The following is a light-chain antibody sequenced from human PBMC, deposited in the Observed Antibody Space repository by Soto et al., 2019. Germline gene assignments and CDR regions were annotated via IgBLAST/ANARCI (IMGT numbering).Light chain of an antibody. CDR2: VKSDGSH. CDR3: QTWDTGIVV. Sequence: QPVLTQSPSASASLGASVRLTCTLSSGHGNYVIAWHQQQPGKGPRYLMKVKSDGSHTKGDGIPDRFSGSSSGAERYLAISSLQSEDEDDYYCQTWDTGIVVFGGGTKVTVL. J-gene: IGLJ2*01. CDR1: SGHGNYV. V-gene: IGLV4-69*01.